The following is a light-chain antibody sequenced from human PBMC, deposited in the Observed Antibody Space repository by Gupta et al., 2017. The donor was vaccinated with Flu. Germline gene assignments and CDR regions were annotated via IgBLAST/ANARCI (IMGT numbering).Light chain of an antibody. Sequence: EIVLTQSPGTLSLSPGERATLSCRASQSVSSSYLAWYQQTPGQAPRLLIYGASSRATGIPGRFSGSGSRTDFTLTISILEPEDFAVYYCQQYGSSPGTTFGGGTKVEIK. CDR3: QQYGSSPGTT. CDR1: QSVSSSY. V-gene: IGKV3-20*01. J-gene: IGKJ4*01. CDR2: GAS.